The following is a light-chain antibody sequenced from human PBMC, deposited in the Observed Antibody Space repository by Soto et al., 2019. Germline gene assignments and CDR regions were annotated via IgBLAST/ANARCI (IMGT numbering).Light chain of an antibody. CDR3: QQDNCYPWT. V-gene: IGKV1-5*03. CDR1: QSISSR. J-gene: IGKJ1*01. CDR2: TAS. Sequence: DIVLTQSPSTLSLSLGDRVTISCRASQSISSREFCYQQKPGNAPKSLLYTASSLASRAPSRFSGSGSGKEFTLTISRLQADVFAYYYRQQDNCYPWTFGQGTKVEIK.